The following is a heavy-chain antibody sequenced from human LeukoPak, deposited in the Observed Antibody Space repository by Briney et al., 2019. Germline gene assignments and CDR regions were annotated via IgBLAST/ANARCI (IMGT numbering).Heavy chain of an antibody. D-gene: IGHD3/OR15-3a*01. J-gene: IGHJ4*02. CDR2: ISGSGGST. CDR1: GFTLSSYA. Sequence: GGSLRLSCAASGFTLSSYAMSWVRQAPGKGLEWVSAISGSGGSTYYADSVKGRFTISRDNSKNTLYLQMNSLRAEDTAVYYCVGVARDWYLYFDYWGQGTLVTVSS. CDR3: VGVARDWYLYFDY. V-gene: IGHV3-23*01.